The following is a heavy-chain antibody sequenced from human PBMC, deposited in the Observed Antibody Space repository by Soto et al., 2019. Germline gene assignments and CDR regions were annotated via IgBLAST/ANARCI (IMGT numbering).Heavy chain of an antibody. V-gene: IGHV5-51*01. CDR1: GYNFNTYW. D-gene: IGHD5-12*01. CDR2: IYPGDSDT. J-gene: IGHJ4*03. Sequence: PGESLKISCDGSGYNFNTYWIGWVRQMPGKGLEWMALIYPGDSDTRYSPSFEGQVTLSVDRSISTAYLQWSSLKASGTAIYYCATSTVSYVDIVSSTTRGYFDHWGQGTTVTVSS. CDR3: ATSTVSYVDIVSSTTRGYFDH.